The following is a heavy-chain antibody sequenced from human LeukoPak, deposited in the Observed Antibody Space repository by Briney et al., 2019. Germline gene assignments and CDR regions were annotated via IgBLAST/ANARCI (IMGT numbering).Heavy chain of an antibody. J-gene: IGHJ4*02. V-gene: IGHV3-48*01. CDR1: GFTFNTYT. CDR3: ATDRGWRTSGYYLYYFEY. CDR2: ISGSSGII. Sequence: GGSLRLSCAASGFTFNTYTMNWVRQAPGKGLEWVSYISGSSGIIDYADSVRGRFTISRDNAKNSLYLQMNSLRAEDTAVYYCATDRGWRTSGYYLYYFEYWGQGTLVTYSS. D-gene: IGHD3-3*01.